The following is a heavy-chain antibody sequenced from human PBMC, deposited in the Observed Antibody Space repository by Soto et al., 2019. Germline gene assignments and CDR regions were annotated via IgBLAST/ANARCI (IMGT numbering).Heavy chain of an antibody. J-gene: IGHJ3*02. CDR3: AKGRYSSSWYLLRAMGDPKHDAFDI. CDR2: ISYDGSNK. D-gene: IGHD6-13*01. Sequence: GGSLRLSCAASGFTFSSYGMHWVRQAPGKGLEWVAVISYDGSNKYYADSVKGRFTISRDNSKNTLYLQMNSLRAEDTAVYYCAKGRYSSSWYLLRAMGDPKHDAFDIWGQGTMVTVSS. CDR1: GFTFSSYG. V-gene: IGHV3-30*18.